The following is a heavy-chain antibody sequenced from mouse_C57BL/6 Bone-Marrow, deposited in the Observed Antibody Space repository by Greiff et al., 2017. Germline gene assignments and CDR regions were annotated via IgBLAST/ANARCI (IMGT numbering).Heavy chain of an antibody. J-gene: IGHJ2*01. Sequence: QVQLQQPGAELVMPGASVKLSCKASGYTFTSYWMHWVKQRPGQGLEWIGEIDPSDSYTNYNQKFKGKSTLTVDKSSSTAYMQLSSLTSEDSAVYHCARSHYDGYLDYWGQGTTLTVSS. V-gene: IGHV1-69*01. D-gene: IGHD2-3*01. CDR3: ARSHYDGYLDY. CDR1: GYTFTSYW. CDR2: IDPSDSYT.